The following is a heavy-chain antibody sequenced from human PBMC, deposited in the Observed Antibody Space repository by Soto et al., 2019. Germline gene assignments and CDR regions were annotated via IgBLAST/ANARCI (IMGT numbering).Heavy chain of an antibody. CDR1: GFDFNTYG. Sequence: QVQLVESGGGVVQPGRSLRLSCAASGFDFNTYGLHWVCQAPGKGLEWVAAISFDGGSQYYADSVKGRFTISRDKSNSTLYLQMNSLGAEDTATYFCAKDSSVTAAGSGGWFDPWGPGTLVIVS. V-gene: IGHV3-30*18. D-gene: IGHD6-13*01. J-gene: IGHJ5*02. CDR3: AKDSSVTAAGSGGWFDP. CDR2: ISFDGGSQ.